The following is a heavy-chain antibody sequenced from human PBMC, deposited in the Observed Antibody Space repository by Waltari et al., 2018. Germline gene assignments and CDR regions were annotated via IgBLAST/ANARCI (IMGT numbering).Heavy chain of an antibody. D-gene: IGHD2-2*01. Sequence: QVQLQQSGPGLVKPSQTLSLTCVISGDSVSSNSALWNWIRQSPSRGLEWLGRTYYSSQWYRDYAVSVKSRITINVDTSENHFSLQLNSVTPDDTAVYYCARDKDQPLTMDAFDVWGQGTMVTVAS. CDR3: ARDKDQPLTMDAFDV. CDR2: TYYSSQWYR. V-gene: IGHV6-1*02. CDR1: GDSVSSNSAL. J-gene: IGHJ3*01.